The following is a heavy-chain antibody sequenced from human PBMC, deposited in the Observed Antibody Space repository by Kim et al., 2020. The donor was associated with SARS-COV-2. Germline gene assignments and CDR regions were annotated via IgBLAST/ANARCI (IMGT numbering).Heavy chain of an antibody. CDR3: AKDSGYYGGDY. CDR2: ISYDGSNK. CDR1: GFTFSSYG. Sequence: GGSLRLSCAASGFTFSSYGMHWVRQAPGKGMEWVAVISYDGSNKYYADSVKGRFTISRDNSKNTPYIQMNSLRAEDTAVYYCAKDSGYYGGDYWGQGTL. V-gene: IGHV3-30*18. D-gene: IGHD4-17*01. J-gene: IGHJ4*02.